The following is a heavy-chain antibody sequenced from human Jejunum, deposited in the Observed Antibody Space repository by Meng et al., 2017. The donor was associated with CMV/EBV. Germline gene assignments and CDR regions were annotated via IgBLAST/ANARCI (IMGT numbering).Heavy chain of an antibody. Sequence: QVQPVQSGAEGKKPGASVKVSFKTSGYPFSNHYIHWVRQAPGQGLEWMGWIGPTSGGTKYAQRFQDRVTMIRDTSISTFYMELSSLTFDDTAIYYCARVLWNGYYSSLDYWGQGTLVTVSS. CDR3: ARVLWNGYYSSLDY. D-gene: IGHD3-3*01. CDR1: GYPFSNHY. CDR2: IGPTSGGT. J-gene: IGHJ4*02. V-gene: IGHV1-2*02.